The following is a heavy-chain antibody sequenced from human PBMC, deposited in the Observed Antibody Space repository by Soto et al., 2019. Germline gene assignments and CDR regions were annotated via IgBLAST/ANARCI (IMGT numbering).Heavy chain of an antibody. Sequence: SLKISCAASVFSFSSHGMHWVRQAPGKGLEWVAFLWFDGSNENYGDSVKGRFTISRDNSKNTLFLHMTSLRAEDTAVYYCARGGGGVTPWLDYWGQGTLVTVSS. CDR1: VFSFSSHG. J-gene: IGHJ4*02. V-gene: IGHV3-33*01. D-gene: IGHD3-16*01. CDR2: LWFDGSNE. CDR3: ARGGGGVTPWLDY.